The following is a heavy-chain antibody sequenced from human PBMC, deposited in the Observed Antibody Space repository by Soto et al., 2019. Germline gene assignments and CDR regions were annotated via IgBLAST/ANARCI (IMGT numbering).Heavy chain of an antibody. CDR1: GGSISSSNW. Sequence: QVQLQESGPGLVKPSWTLSLTCAVSGGSISSSNWWRWVRQPPGKVLAWIGEIYHRGSPNCNPSLKRRVTISVDKAKNQFSLKLSSVTAADTAVYYCANKSSGYQRGWFDPWGQGTLVTVSS. CDR3: ANKSSGYQRGWFDP. CDR2: IYHRGSP. J-gene: IGHJ5*02. D-gene: IGHD3-22*01. V-gene: IGHV4-4*02.